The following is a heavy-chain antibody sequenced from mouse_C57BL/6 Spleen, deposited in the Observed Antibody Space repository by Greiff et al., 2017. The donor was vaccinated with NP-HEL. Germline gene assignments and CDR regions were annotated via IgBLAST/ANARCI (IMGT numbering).Heavy chain of an antibody. CDR2: IDPEDGET. CDR1: GFNIKDYY. D-gene: IGHD1-1*02. V-gene: IGHV14-2*01. J-gene: IGHJ4*01. Sequence: VQLQQSGAELVKPGASVKLSCTASGFNIKDYYMHWVKQRPEQGLEWIGRIDPEDGETKYAPKFQGKATITADTSSNTAYLQLSSLTSEDTAVYYCALRFTTVVKGYGMDYWGQGTSVTVSS. CDR3: ALRFTTVVKGYGMDY.